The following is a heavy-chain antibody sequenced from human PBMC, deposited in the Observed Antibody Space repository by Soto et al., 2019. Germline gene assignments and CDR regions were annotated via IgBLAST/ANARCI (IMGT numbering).Heavy chain of an antibody. J-gene: IGHJ5*02. V-gene: IGHV1-8*01. CDR3: ARAPSQMGDIITEPLYNWFDP. Sequence: QVQLVQSGAEVKKPGASVKVSCKASGYTFTSYDINWVRQATGQGLEWMGWMNPNSGNTGYAQKFQGRVTMTRNTSLSTAYMELSSLRSEDTAVYYCARAPSQMGDIITEPLYNWFDPWGQVTLVTVSS. CDR2: MNPNSGNT. D-gene: IGHD3-16*01. CDR1: GYTFTSYD.